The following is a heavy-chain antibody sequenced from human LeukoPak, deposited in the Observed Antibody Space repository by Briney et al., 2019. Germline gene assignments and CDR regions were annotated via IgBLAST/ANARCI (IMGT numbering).Heavy chain of an antibody. CDR1: GYSFTSYW. CDR2: IYPGDSDT. J-gene: IGHJ4*02. V-gene: IGHV5-51*01. CDR3: ARRSDILTGYYKSSYYFDY. D-gene: IGHD3-9*01. Sequence: GESLKISCKGSGYSFTSYWIGWVRQVPEKGLEWMGIIYPGDSDTTYSPSFQGQVSMSADKSISTAYLQWSSLKASDTAMYYCARRSDILTGYYKSSYYFDYWGQGTLVTVSS.